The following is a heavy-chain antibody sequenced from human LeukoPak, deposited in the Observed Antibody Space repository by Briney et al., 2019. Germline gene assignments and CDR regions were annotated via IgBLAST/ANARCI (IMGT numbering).Heavy chain of an antibody. D-gene: IGHD3-22*01. V-gene: IGHV3-48*03. CDR2: ISSGGNTI. CDR3: ARFSYYYDSSGPED. CDR1: GFTFSSYE. J-gene: IGHJ4*02. Sequence: PGGSLRLSCAASGFTFSSYEMNWVRQAPGKGLEWVSYISSGGNTIYYADPVKGRFTISRDNAKNSLYLQMNSLRAEDTAVYYCARFSYYYDSSGPEDWGQGTLVTVSS.